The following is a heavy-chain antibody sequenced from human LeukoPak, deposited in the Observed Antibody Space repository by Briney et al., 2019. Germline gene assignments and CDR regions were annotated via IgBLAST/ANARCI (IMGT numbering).Heavy chain of an antibody. V-gene: IGHV4-59*08. J-gene: IGHJ5*02. D-gene: IGHD3-10*01. Sequence: PSETLSLTCTVSGGSISTYYWSWIRQPPGNGLEWIGYVYYSGSTNYNPSLKGRVTISLDTSKNHFSLKPRSVTAADTALYYCARGNLGFGSGSYYWFDPWGQGTLVTVSS. CDR1: GGSISTYY. CDR3: ARGNLGFGSGSYYWFDP. CDR2: VYYSGST.